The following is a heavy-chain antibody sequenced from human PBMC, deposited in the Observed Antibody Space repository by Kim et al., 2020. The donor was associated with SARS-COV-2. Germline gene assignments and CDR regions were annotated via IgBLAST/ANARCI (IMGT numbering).Heavy chain of an antibody. J-gene: IGHJ6*02. V-gene: IGHV5-51*01. CDR2: IYPGDSDT. Sequence: GESLKISCKGSGYSFTSYWIGWVRQMPGKGLEWMGIIYPGDSDTRYSPSFQGQVTISADKSISTAYLQWSSLKASDTAMYYCARLGVVVPAGADAKPTVGGMDVWGQGTTVTVSS. CDR3: ARLGVVVPAGADAKPTVGGMDV. CDR1: GYSFTSYW. D-gene: IGHD2-2*01.